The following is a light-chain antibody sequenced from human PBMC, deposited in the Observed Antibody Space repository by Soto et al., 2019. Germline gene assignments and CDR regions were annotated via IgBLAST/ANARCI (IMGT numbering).Light chain of an antibody. CDR2: GAS. J-gene: IGKJ1*01. CDR3: QQRSNWPPTWT. Sequence: EIVMTQSPRTISSSXGERATRAXXXXQSVSRNLAWYQQKPGQAPRLLIYGASNRATGIPARFSGSGSGTDFTLTINRLEPEDFAVYYCQQRSNWPPTWTFGQGTKVDIK. CDR1: QSVSRN. V-gene: IGKV3-11*01.